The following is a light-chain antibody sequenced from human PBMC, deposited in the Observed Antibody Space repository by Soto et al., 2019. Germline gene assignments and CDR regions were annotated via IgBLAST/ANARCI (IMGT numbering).Light chain of an antibody. CDR3: QQYNSDWK. CDR2: DAS. J-gene: IGKJ1*01. V-gene: IGKV1-5*01. CDR1: QSVNTW. Sequence: DIQMTQSPSTLSASVVDRVTTACRAIQSVNTWLAWYQKKPGKPPKLLIYDASSLQSGVPSRFSGSGSGTEFTLTISSLQPDDFATYYCQQYNSDWKFGQGTKVDIK.